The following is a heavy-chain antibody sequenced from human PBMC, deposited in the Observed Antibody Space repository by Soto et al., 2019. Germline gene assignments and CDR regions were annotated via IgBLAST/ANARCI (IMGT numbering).Heavy chain of an antibody. D-gene: IGHD3-22*01. CDR2: INHSGSP. CDR1: GGSFSGYY. CDR3: ARGTYYYDSSGYYYFDY. Sequence: SETLSLTCAVYGGSFSGYYWSWIRQPPGKGLEWIGEINHSGSPNYNPSLKSRVTISVDTSKNQFSLKLGSVTAADTAVYYCARGTYYYDSSGYYYFDYWGQGTLVTVSS. V-gene: IGHV4-34*01. J-gene: IGHJ4*02.